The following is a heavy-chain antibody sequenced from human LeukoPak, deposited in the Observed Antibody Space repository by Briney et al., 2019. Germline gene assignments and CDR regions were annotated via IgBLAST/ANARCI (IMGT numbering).Heavy chain of an antibody. J-gene: IGHJ5*02. CDR3: ARDGGRRGWFDP. Sequence: SETLSLTCTVSGGPLSSYYWTWIRQPPGKGLEWIGYIYDSGNPNYNPSLKSRVTISLDTYKNQFSLILNSVTPADTAVYFCARDGGRRGWFDPWGQGTLVTVSS. CDR1: GGPLSSYY. CDR2: IYDSGNP. V-gene: IGHV4-59*01.